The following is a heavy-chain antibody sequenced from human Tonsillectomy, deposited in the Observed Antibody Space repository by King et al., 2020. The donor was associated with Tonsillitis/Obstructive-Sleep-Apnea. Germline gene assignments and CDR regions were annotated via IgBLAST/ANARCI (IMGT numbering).Heavy chain of an antibody. Sequence: TLKESGPTLVKPTQTLTLTCTFSGFSLSTSGVGVGWIRQPPGKALEWLALIYWDDDKRYSPSLKSRLTITKDTSKNQVVRTMTNMDPVDTATYYCAHIPGRAVDYWGQGTLVTVSS. CDR1: GFSLSTSGVG. CDR3: AHIPGRAVDY. CDR2: IYWDDDK. J-gene: IGHJ4*02. V-gene: IGHV2-5*02.